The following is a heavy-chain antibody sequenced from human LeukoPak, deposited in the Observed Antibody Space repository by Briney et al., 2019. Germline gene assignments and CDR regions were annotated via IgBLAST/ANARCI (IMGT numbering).Heavy chain of an antibody. Sequence: SETLSLTCTVSGGSISSSSYYWGWIRQPPGKGLEWIGSIYYGGSTYYNPSLKSRVTISVDTSKNQFSLKLSSVTAADTAVYYCARRYDYVWGSPGGIDPKVVEYWGQGTLVTVSS. D-gene: IGHD3-16*01. CDR3: ARRYDYVWGSPGGIDPKVVEY. J-gene: IGHJ4*02. CDR2: IYYGGST. CDR1: GGSISSSSYY. V-gene: IGHV4-39*01.